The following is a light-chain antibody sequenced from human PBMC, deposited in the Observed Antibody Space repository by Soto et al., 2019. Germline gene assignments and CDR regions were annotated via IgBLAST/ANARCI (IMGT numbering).Light chain of an antibody. CDR1: QSVTTQ. CDR2: GAS. V-gene: IGKV3-20*01. J-gene: IGKJ1*01. Sequence: EIVLTQSPGTLSLSPGERATLSCRARQSVTTQLAWYQQKPGQAPRLIIHGASSRATGVPDRITGSGSGTDFTLSISRLEPEDFAVYYCQQYGGSTRTFGQGTKVEIK. CDR3: QQYGGSTRT.